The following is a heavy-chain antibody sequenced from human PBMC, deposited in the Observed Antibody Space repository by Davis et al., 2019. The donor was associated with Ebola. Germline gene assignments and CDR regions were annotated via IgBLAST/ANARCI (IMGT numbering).Heavy chain of an antibody. CDR3: ASILVGRHYYYGMDV. CDR2: INSDGSST. CDR1: GFTFSSYW. V-gene: IGHV3-74*01. Sequence: GESLKISCAASGFTFSSYWMHWVRQAPGKGLVWVSRINSDGSSTSYADSVKGRFTISRDNAKNTPYLQMNSLRAEDTAVYYCASILVGRHYYYGMDVWGQGTTVTVSS. J-gene: IGHJ6*02.